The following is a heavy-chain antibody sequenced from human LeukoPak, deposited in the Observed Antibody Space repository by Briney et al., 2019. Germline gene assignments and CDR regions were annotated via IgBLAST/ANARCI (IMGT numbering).Heavy chain of an antibody. Sequence: GGALRLSCAASGFTFSSYGMHWVCQPPGKGLEWVAFIRYDGSNKYYADSVKGRFTISRDNSKNTLYLQMNSLRAEDTAVYYCAKDGRGFSHYYYMDVWGKGTTVTISS. CDR3: AKDGRGFSHYYYMDV. J-gene: IGHJ6*03. D-gene: IGHD5-12*01. V-gene: IGHV3-30*02. CDR2: IRYDGSNK. CDR1: GFTFSSYG.